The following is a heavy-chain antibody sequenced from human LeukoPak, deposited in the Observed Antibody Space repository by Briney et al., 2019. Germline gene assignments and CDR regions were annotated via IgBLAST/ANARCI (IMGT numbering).Heavy chain of an antibody. CDR1: GFTVSSNY. CDR2: ISGSGGST. V-gene: IGHV3-23*01. J-gene: IGHJ4*02. CDR3: AKGGTAYYYGSGSYFRFDY. Sequence: GGSLRLSCAASGFTVSSNYMNWVRQAPGKGLEWVSAISGSGGSTYYADSVKGRFTISRDNSKNTLYLQMNSLRAEDTAVYYCAKGGTAYYYGSGSYFRFDYWGQGTLVTVSS. D-gene: IGHD3-10*01.